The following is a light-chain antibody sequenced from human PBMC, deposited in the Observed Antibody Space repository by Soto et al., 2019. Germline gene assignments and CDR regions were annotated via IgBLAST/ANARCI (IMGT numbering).Light chain of an antibody. CDR1: SSDIGTYNH. CDR2: EDI. Sequence: QSALTQPASVSGSPGQSIAISCAGTSSDIGTYNHVSWYQQHPGKAPQLIIYEDINRPSGLSSRFSGSKSGNTASLTISGLQAEDEAGYFCCSYTTSSTLVCGTGTKVTVL. CDR3: CSYTTSSTLV. J-gene: IGLJ1*01. V-gene: IGLV2-14*01.